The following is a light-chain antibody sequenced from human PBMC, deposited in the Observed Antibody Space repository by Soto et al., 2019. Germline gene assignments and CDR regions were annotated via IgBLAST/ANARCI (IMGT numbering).Light chain of an antibody. CDR1: QGINSG. Sequence: IQMTQSPSSVSASVGDRFSVTCRASQGINSGLAWYQKRPGKAPKLLIFGASSLASGVPPRLSGSGFGTYLTITITSMQTEDFETYYCQQASSLSITFGHGTRLEIK. J-gene: IGKJ5*01. CDR2: GAS. CDR3: QQASSLSIT. V-gene: IGKV1-13*02.